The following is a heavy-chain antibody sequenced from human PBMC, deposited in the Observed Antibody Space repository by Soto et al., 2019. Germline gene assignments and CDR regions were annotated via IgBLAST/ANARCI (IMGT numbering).Heavy chain of an antibody. CDR2: IYPSGMP. Sequence: SETLSLTCTVSGGSISNAAYSWSWIRQPPGKGLEWIGYIYPSGMPFYNPSLRSRVTISIDRSNDQFSLNLKSVTAADTAVYYCARQRGGYGLFDSWGRGTLVTVYS. D-gene: IGHD5-18*01. CDR3: ARQRGGYGLFDS. CDR1: GGSISNAAYS. J-gene: IGHJ4*02. V-gene: IGHV4-30-2*01.